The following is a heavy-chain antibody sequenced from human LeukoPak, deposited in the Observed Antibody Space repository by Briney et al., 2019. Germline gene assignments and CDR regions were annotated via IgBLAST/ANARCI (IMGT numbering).Heavy chain of an antibody. Sequence: GGSLRLSCAASGFTFSSYAMNWVRQAPGKGLEWVSAISGSGGSTYYADSVKGRFTISRDKSKNALYLQMNSLRAEDTAVYYCAKDGNSDFDTPYYFDSWGQGTLVTVSS. CDR2: ISGSGGST. J-gene: IGHJ4*02. D-gene: IGHD5-12*01. CDR3: AKDGNSDFDTPYYFDS. CDR1: GFTFSSYA. V-gene: IGHV3-23*01.